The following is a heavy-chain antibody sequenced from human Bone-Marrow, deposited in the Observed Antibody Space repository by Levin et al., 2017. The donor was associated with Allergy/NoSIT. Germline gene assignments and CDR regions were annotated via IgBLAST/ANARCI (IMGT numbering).Heavy chain of an antibody. CDR1: GFTFSDHY. V-gene: IGHV3-72*01. CDR2: SRSKVDSYTT. D-gene: IGHD2-15*01. CDR3: AAGYCSGGSCDDFNY. J-gene: IGHJ4*02. Sequence: AGGSLRLSCAASGFTFSDHYMDWVRQAPGKGLEWVGRSRSKVDSYTTEYAASVKGRFTISRDDSKNSLYLQMNSLKTEDTAVYYCAAGYCSGGSCDDFNYWGQGILVTVSS.